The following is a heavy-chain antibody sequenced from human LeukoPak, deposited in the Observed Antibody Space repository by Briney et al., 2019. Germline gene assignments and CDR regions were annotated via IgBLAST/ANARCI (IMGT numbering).Heavy chain of an antibody. Sequence: GASVKVSCKASGGTFSSYAISWVRQAPGQGLEWMGRIIPILGIANYAQKFQGRVTITADKSTSTAYMELSSLRSEDTAVYYCASGPRYYYGMDVWGQGTTVTVSS. V-gene: IGHV1-69*04. J-gene: IGHJ6*02. CDR2: IIPILGIA. CDR1: GGTFSSYA. CDR3: ASGPRYYYGMDV.